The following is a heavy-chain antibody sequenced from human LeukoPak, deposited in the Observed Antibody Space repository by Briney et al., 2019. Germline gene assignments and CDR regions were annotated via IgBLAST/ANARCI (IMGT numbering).Heavy chain of an antibody. J-gene: IGHJ4*02. CDR1: GYTFTGYY. D-gene: IGHD3-10*01. V-gene: IGHV1-18*04. Sequence: GASVKVSCKASGYTFTGYYMHWVRQAPGQGLEWMGWISGYNGNTKYAQKFQGRVTLTTDTYTNTAYMELRSLRSDDTALYYCARVGFTMVRGAFAYWGQGSLVTVSS. CDR3: ARVGFTMVRGAFAY. CDR2: ISGYNGNT.